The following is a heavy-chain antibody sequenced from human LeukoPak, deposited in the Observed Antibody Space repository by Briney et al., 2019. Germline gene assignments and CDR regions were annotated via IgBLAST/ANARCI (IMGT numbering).Heavy chain of an antibody. Sequence: GGPLRLSCAASGFTVSSNYMSWVRQAPGKGPEWVSVIYSGGATHYADSVKGRFTISRDNSKNTLYLQMNSLRAEDTAVYYCARGVPSPFPDPFDHWGQGTLVTVSS. D-gene: IGHD2/OR15-2a*01. CDR2: IYSGGAT. CDR3: ARGVPSPFPDPFDH. J-gene: IGHJ4*02. CDR1: GFTVSSNY. V-gene: IGHV3-53*01.